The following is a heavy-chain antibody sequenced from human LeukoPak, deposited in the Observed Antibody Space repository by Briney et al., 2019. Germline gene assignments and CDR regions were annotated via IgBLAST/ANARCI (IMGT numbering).Heavy chain of an antibody. Sequence: GGSLRLSCAASGFTFSAYEMNWVRQAPGKGLEWVSHISSSGSTTYYADSVKGRFTISRDNAKNSLYLQVISLRAEDTAVYYCARGPSIAARYDAFDIWGQGTMVTVSS. D-gene: IGHD6-6*01. V-gene: IGHV3-48*03. J-gene: IGHJ3*02. CDR1: GFTFSAYE. CDR3: ARGPSIAARYDAFDI. CDR2: ISSSGSTT.